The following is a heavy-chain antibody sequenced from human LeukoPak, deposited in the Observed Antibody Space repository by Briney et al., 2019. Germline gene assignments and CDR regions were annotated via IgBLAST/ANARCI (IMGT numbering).Heavy chain of an antibody. CDR1: GFTVSSNY. J-gene: IGHJ5*02. V-gene: IGHV3-30*03. D-gene: IGHD3-10*01. CDR2: ISYDGSNK. Sequence: GGSLRLSCAASGFTVSSNYMNWVRQAPGKGLEWVAVISYDGSNKYYADSVKGRFTISRDNSKNTLYLQMNSLRAEDTAVYYCARESGAWGQGTLVTVSS. CDR3: ARESGA.